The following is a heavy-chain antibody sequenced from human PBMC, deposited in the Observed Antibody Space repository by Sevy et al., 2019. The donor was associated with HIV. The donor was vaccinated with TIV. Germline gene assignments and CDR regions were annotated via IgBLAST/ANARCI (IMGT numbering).Heavy chain of an antibody. CDR3: AREGGASSAWFENWFGP. CDR2: IYSNGNS. J-gene: IGHJ5*02. Sequence: SESLSLTCTVSGGSITSYSWSWIRQPAGKGLEWLGRIYSNGNSNYNPSLKSPVTMSVDTSKNQYSLKLTSVNAADTAVYFCAREGGASSAWFENWFGPWGQGTLVTVSS. D-gene: IGHD6-19*01. CDR1: GGSITSYS. V-gene: IGHV4-4*07.